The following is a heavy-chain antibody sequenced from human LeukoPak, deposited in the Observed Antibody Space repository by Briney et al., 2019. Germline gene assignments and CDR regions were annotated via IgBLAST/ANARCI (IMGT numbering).Heavy chain of an antibody. J-gene: IGHJ4*02. CDR1: GFTYSDYY. CDR3: ARDRYCGDIVVVVGY. Sequence: GGSLTLYCAASGFTYSDYYMGWLGQAQGKGREWGSYISSSGSTTYYADTVKGRFTISRDNAKNSLYLQMNSLRAEDTAVYYCARDRYCGDIVVVVGYWGQGTLVTVSS. D-gene: IGHD2-15*01. CDR2: ISSSGSTT. V-gene: IGHV3-11*04.